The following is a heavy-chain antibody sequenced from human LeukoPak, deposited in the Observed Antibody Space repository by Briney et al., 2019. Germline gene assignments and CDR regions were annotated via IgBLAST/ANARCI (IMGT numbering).Heavy chain of an antibody. CDR1: GLTVSSSY. V-gene: IGHV3-53*04. CDR3: ARVRAWVFDY. CDR2: IYIGDNP. D-gene: IGHD2-21*01. Sequence: PGGSLRLSCAASGLTVSSSYMSWVRQAPGKGLEWVSIIYIGDNPHYADSVKGRFTISRHNSKNTLYLQMNNLRAEDTAVYYCARVRAWVFDYWGQGTQGLVSS. J-gene: IGHJ4*02.